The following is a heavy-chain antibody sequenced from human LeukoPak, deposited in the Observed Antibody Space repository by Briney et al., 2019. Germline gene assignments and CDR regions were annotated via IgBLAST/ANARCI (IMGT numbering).Heavy chain of an antibody. V-gene: IGHV4-34*01. CDR3: VRGVTMVRGVINHNWFDP. Sequence: PSETLSLTCAVYGGSFSGYYWSWIRQPPGKGLEWIGEINHSGSTNYNPSLKSRVTIPVDTSKNQFSLKLSSVTAADTAVYYCVRGVTMVRGVINHNWFDPWGQGTLVTVSS. CDR2: INHSGST. D-gene: IGHD3-10*01. J-gene: IGHJ5*02. CDR1: GGSFSGYY.